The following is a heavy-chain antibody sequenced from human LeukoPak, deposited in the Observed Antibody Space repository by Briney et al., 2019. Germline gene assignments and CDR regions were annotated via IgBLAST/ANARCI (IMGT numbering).Heavy chain of an antibody. V-gene: IGHV3-33*08. CDR3: AREDVYFGYFDY. D-gene: IGHD3-10*01. CDR1: GFTATTNY. Sequence: GGSLRLSCAGSGFTATTNYMSWVRQAPGKGLEWVAVIWYDGSNKYYADSVKGRFTISRDNSKNTLYLQMNSLRAEDTAVYYCAREDVYFGYFDYWGQGTLVTVSS. J-gene: IGHJ4*02. CDR2: IWYDGSNK.